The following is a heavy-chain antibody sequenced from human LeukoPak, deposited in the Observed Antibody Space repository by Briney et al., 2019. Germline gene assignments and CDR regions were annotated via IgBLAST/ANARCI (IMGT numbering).Heavy chain of an antibody. J-gene: IGHJ4*02. Sequence: SETLSLTCTVSGGSLSSYYWSWIRQPPGEGLEWIGYIYYSGSTNYNPSLKSRVTISVDTSKNQFSLKLSSVTAADTAVYYCARAKGSSWYPWYYFDYWGQGTLVTVSS. D-gene: IGHD6-13*01. CDR3: ARAKGSSWYPWYYFDY. V-gene: IGHV4-59*01. CDR1: GGSLSSYY. CDR2: IYYSGST.